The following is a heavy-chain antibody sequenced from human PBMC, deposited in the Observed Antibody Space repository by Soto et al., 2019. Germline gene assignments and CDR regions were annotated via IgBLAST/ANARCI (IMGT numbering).Heavy chain of an antibody. Sequence: EVQLLESEGGWVQPGGSLRLSCTASGVTISTYAMNWVRQAPGKGLEWVSTISDTGGATFYAGSVKGRFTISRDNSKNTVYLQMRSLRVEDTAVYFCAIGRRKKSGSNTWFDPWGRGTLVTVSS. CDR3: AIGRRKKSGSNTWFDP. J-gene: IGHJ5*02. V-gene: IGHV3-23*01. CDR2: ISDTGGAT. D-gene: IGHD3-3*01. CDR1: GVTISTYA.